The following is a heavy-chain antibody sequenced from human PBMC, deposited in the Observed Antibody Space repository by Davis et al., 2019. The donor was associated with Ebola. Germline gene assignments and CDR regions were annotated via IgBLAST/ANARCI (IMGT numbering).Heavy chain of an antibody. CDR2: INHSGST. V-gene: IGHV4-34*01. CDR3: ARASIQDGYSYRYYFDY. CDR1: GGYISGYY. J-gene: IGHJ4*02. Sequence: SETLSLSCTVSGGYISGYYWSWIRQPPGKGLEWIGEINHSGSTNYNPSLKSRVTISVDTSKNQFSLKLSSVTAADTAVYYCARASIQDGYSYRYYFDYWGQGTLVTVSS. D-gene: IGHD5-18*01.